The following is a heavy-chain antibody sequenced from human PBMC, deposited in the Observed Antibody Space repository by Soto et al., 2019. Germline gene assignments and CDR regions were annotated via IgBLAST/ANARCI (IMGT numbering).Heavy chain of an antibody. CDR2: INFDGNAK. CDR3: ARGGNYYLS. J-gene: IGHJ5*01. Sequence: GGSLRLSCAASGFTFSDFWMTWVRQTPEKGLEWVANINFDGNAKDDVSSVKGRFTISRDNVRNSLHLQMDSLRAEDAAVYYCARGGNYYLSWGQGTLVTVSS. CDR1: GFTFSDFW. V-gene: IGHV3-7*05. D-gene: IGHD1-26*01.